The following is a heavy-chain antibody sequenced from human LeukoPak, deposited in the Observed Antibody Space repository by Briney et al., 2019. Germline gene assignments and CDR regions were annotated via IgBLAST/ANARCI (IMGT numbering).Heavy chain of an antibody. CDR2: IIPILGIA. J-gene: IGHJ4*02. Sequence: SVKVSCKASGGTFSSYAISWVRQAPGQGLEWMGRIIPILGIANYAQKFQGRVTITADKSTSTAYMELSSLRSEDTAVYYCARHRMATMIIGYWGQGTLVTVSS. D-gene: IGHD5-24*01. V-gene: IGHV1-69*04. CDR3: ARHRMATMIIGY. CDR1: GGTFSSYA.